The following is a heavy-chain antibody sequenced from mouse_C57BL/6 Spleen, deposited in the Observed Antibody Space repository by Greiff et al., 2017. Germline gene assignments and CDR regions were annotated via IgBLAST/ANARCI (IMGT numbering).Heavy chain of an antibody. D-gene: IGHD2-4*01. CDR3: TTGGLRQGAWFAY. Sequence: EVQLQQSGAELVRPGASVKLSCTASGFNIKDDYMHWVKQRPEQGLEWIGWIDPENGDTEYASKFQGKATITADTSSNTAYLQLSSLTSEDTAVYYCTTGGLRQGAWFAYWGQGTLVTVSA. V-gene: IGHV14-4*01. CDR1: GFNIKDDY. J-gene: IGHJ3*01. CDR2: IDPENGDT.